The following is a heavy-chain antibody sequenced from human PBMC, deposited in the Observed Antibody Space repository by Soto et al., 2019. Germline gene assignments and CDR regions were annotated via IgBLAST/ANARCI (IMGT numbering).Heavy chain of an antibody. J-gene: IGHJ6*02. CDR3: ASSSTSSKWLYGMDV. V-gene: IGHV1-18*01. CDR1: GYTFTNYG. CDR2: ISDYNGNT. Sequence: QVQLVQSGAEVKKPGASVNVSCKASGYTFTNYGFSWVRQAPGQRLEWMGWISDYNGNTNYAQKLQGRVTMTTDTSTGTAYMELRSLRSDVTAVYYCASSSTSSKWLYGMDVWGQGTTVTVSS. D-gene: IGHD2-2*01.